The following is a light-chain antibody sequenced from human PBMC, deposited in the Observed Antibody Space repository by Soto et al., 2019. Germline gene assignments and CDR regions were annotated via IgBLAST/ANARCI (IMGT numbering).Light chain of an antibody. CDR2: EVT. J-gene: IGLJ2*01. CDR3: SSLTSTSTLVQ. V-gene: IGLV2-14*01. CDR1: SSDVGSYRH. Sequence: QSVLTQPASVSGSPGQSITISCTGTSSDVGSYRHVSWYQHHPGKAPKLVIYEVTNRPSGVSNRFSASKSGNTASLVISGLQAEDEADYYCSSLTSTSTLVQFGGGTKVTVL.